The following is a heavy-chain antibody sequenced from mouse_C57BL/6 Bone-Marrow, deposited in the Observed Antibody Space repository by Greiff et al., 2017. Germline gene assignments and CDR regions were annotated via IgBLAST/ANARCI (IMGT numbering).Heavy chain of an antibody. CDR2: IDPEDGET. D-gene: IGHD2-3*01. CDR3: ARGDDGYPHFDY. J-gene: IGHJ2*01. V-gene: IGHV14-2*01. Sequence: EVHLVESGAELVKPGASVKLSCTASGFNIKDYYMHWVKQRTEQGLEWIGRIDPEDGETKYAPKFQGKATITADTSSNTAYRQLSSLTSEDTAVYYCARGDDGYPHFDYWGQGTTLTVSS. CDR1: GFNIKDYY.